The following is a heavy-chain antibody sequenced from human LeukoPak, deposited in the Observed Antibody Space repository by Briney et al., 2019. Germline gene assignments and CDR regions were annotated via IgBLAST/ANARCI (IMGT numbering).Heavy chain of an antibody. CDR1: GGSFSGYY. D-gene: IGHD5-12*01. CDR2: INHSGST. Sequence: SETLSLTCAVYGGSFSGYYWSWIRQPPGKGLEWIGEINHSGSTNYNPSLKSRVTISVDTSKNQFSLKLSSVTAADTAVYYCARAGRDGYKPPFDYWGQGTLVTVSS. J-gene: IGHJ4*02. V-gene: IGHV4-34*01. CDR3: ARAGRDGYKPPFDY.